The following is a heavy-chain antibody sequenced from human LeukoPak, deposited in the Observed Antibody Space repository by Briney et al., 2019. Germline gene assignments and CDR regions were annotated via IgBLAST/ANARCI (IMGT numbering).Heavy chain of an antibody. CDR3: ARVRVGSWYEDDY. D-gene: IGHD6-13*01. Sequence: SETLSLTCAVYGGSFSGYYWSWIRQPPGKGLEWIGYIYYSGSTNYNPSLKSRVTISVDTSKNQFSLKLSSVTAADTAVYYCARVRVGSWYEDDYWGQGTLVTVSS. CDR1: GGSFSGYY. CDR2: IYYSGST. V-gene: IGHV4-59*01. J-gene: IGHJ4*02.